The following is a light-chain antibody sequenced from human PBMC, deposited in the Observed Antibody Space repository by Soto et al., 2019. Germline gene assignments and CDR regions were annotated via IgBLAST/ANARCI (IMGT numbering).Light chain of an antibody. CDR3: SSYAGSNNPVV. CDR2: EVS. CDR1: SSDVGGYNY. V-gene: IGLV2-8*01. J-gene: IGLJ2*01. Sequence: QPVLTQPPSASGSPGQSVIISCTGTSSDVGGYNYVSWYQQHPGKAPKLMIYEVSKRPSGVPDRFSGSKSGNTASLTVSGLQAEDEADYYCSSYAGSNNPVVFGGGTKLTVL.